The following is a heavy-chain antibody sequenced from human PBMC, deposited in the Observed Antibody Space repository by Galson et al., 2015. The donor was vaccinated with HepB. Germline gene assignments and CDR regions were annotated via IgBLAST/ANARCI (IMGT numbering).Heavy chain of an antibody. CDR2: ITSSGGHI. CDR1: GFTFMSYV. Sequence: SLRLSCAASGFTFMSYVMNWVRQAPGKGLEWVSGITSSGGHIFYADSVKGRFTISRDNSKNTLDLQMNSLRAEDTAVYYCVRGGPNTGRPEYWGQGTLVTVSS. CDR3: VRGGPNTGRPEY. J-gene: IGHJ4*02. D-gene: IGHD1-14*01. V-gene: IGHV3-23*01.